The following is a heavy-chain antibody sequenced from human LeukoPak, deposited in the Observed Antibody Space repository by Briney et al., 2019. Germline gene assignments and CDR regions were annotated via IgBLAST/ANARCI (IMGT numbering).Heavy chain of an antibody. CDR3: ARDPGLLIYDY. CDR1: GFTFSSYS. V-gene: IGHV3-21*01. J-gene: IGHJ4*02. CDR2: ISSSSSYI. D-gene: IGHD2-15*01. Sequence: GGSLRLSCAASGFTFSSYSMNWVRQAPGKGLEWVSSISSSSSYIYYADSVKGRFTISRDNAKNSLYLQMNSLRAEDTAVFYCARDPGLLIYDYWGQGTLVTVSS.